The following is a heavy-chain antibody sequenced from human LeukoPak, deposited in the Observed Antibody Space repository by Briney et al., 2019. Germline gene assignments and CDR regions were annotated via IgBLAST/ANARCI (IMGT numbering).Heavy chain of an antibody. D-gene: IGHD3-22*01. CDR1: GYTFTSYG. CDR2: ISPYNGNT. J-gene: IGHJ3*02. CDR3: AMGRQGGGGYYYVRSAFDI. Sequence: ASVKVSCTASGYTFTSYGISWVRQSPGQGLEWMGWISPYNGNTNYAQKLQGRVTMTTDTSTSTSYMELRSLRSDDTAVYYCAMGRQGGGGYYYVRSAFDIWGQGTMVTVSS. V-gene: IGHV1-18*01.